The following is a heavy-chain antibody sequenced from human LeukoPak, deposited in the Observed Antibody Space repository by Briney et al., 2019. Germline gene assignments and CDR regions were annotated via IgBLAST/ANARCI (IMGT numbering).Heavy chain of an antibody. CDR1: GGTFSSYA. V-gene: IGHV1-69*01. D-gene: IGHD3-22*01. J-gene: IGHJ4*02. CDR3: AREVHYDSGGPSGYYFDY. Sequence: ASVKVSCKASGGTFSSYAISWVRQAPGQGLEWMGGVIPIFGTANYAQKFQGRVTITADESTSTAYMELSSLRSEDTAVYYCAREVHYDSGGPSGYYFDYWGQGTLVTVSS. CDR2: VIPIFGTA.